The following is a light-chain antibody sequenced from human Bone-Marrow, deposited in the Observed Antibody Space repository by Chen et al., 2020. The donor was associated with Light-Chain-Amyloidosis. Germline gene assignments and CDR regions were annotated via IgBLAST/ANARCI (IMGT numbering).Light chain of an antibody. V-gene: IGKV2-30*01. CDR2: KVF. CDR3: MQGSYWPRT. Sequence: DVVLTQSPLFLPVSLGQTASISCGSSQSLVYTDGNTFLTWFQQRPGQSPRRLIYKVFLRDSGVPDRFSGSGYGTNFTLKISSVEAEDVGVYYCMQGSYWPRTFGQGTKVEIK. CDR1: QSLVYTDGNTF. J-gene: IGKJ1*01.